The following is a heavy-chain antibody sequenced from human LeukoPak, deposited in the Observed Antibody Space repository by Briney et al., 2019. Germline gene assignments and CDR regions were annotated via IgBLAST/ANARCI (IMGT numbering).Heavy chain of an antibody. V-gene: IGHV4-34*01. D-gene: IGHD5-18*01. CDR2: INHSGST. Sequence: SETLSLTCAVYGGSFSGYYWSWIRQPPGKGLEWIGEINHSGSTNYNPSLKSRVTISVDTSKNQFSLKLSSVTAADTAVYYCAKAPDTAMVWEGWFDPWGQGTLVTVSS. J-gene: IGHJ5*02. CDR3: AKAPDTAMVWEGWFDP. CDR1: GGSFSGYY.